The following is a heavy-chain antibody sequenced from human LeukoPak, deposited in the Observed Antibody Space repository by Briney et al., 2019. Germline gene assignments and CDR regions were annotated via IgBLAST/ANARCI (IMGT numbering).Heavy chain of an antibody. J-gene: IGHJ4*02. V-gene: IGHV4-34*01. D-gene: IGHD3-22*01. CDR1: GGSFSNYC. CDR3: ARMPADYYDSSGYYIGGYFDY. CDR2: INHSGST. Sequence: PSETLSLTCAVYGGSFSNYCWSWIRQPPGKGLEWIGKINHSGSTNYNPSLKSRVTISVDTSKNQFSLKLSSVSAADTAVYYCARMPADYYDSSGYYIGGYFDYWGQGTLVTVSS.